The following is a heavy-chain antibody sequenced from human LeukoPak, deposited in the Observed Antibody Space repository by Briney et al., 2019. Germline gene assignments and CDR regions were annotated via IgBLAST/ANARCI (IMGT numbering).Heavy chain of an antibody. CDR1: GFTFSNAW. CDR3: TTDGPSTATPLDY. V-gene: IGHV3-15*01. Sequence: GGSLRLSCAASGFTFSNAWMSWVRQAPGKGLEWVGRIKSKTDGGTTDYAAPVKGRFTISRDDSKNTLYLQMNSLKTEDTPVYYCTTDGPSTATPLDYWGQGTLVTVSS. CDR2: IKSKTDGGTT. J-gene: IGHJ4*02.